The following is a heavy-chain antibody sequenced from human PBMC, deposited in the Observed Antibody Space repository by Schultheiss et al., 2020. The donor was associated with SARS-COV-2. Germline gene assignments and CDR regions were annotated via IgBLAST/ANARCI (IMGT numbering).Heavy chain of an antibody. CDR2: IYSCGST. CDR1: GFTVSSNY. V-gene: IGHV3-66*03. CDR3: ARVHGPAAIWFDP. J-gene: IGHJ5*02. D-gene: IGHD2-2*01. Sequence: GESLKISCAASGFTVSSNYMSWVRQAPGKGLEWVSVIYSCGSTYYADSVKGRFTISRDNSKNTLYLQMNSLRAEDTAVYYCARVHGPAAIWFDPWGQGTLVTVSS.